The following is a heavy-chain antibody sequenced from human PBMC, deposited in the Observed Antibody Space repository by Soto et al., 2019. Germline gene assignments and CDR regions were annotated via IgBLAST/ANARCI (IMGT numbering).Heavy chain of an antibody. CDR2: ISSSGSTI. CDR3: AREVKGYFDY. Sequence: GSLRLSCAASGFTFSSYEMNWVRQAPGKGLEWVSYISSSGSTIYYADSVKGRFTISRDNAKNSLYLQMNSLRAEDTAVNYCAREVKGYFDYWGQGTLVTVSS. CDR1: GFTFSSYE. V-gene: IGHV3-48*03. J-gene: IGHJ4*02.